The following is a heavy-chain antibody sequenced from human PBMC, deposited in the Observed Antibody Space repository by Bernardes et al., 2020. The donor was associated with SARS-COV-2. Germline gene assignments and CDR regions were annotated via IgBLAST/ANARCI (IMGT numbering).Heavy chain of an antibody. CDR3: ARPEIYSGYEN. CDR1: GYSFTRHW. Sequence: GEYLKSSGEASGYSFTRHWIAWVRPIPGKGLEWMGTIYPGDSDTRYSPSFEGQVTISADKSISTAYLQWSSLKASDTAIYYCARPEIYSGYENWGQGTLVTVSS. CDR2: IYPGDSDT. J-gene: IGHJ4*02. V-gene: IGHV5-51*01. D-gene: IGHD5-12*01.